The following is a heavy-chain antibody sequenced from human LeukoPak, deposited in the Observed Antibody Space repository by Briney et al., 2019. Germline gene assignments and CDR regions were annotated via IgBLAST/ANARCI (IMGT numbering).Heavy chain of an antibody. V-gene: IGHV1-69*13. D-gene: IGHD4-11*01. Sequence: SVKVSCKASGGTFSSYAISWVRQAPGQGLEWMGGIIPIFGTANYAQKFQGRVTITADESTSTAYMELSSLRSEDTAVYYCARAHYSNPLLKDYWGQGTLVTVSS. J-gene: IGHJ4*02. CDR3: ARAHYSNPLLKDY. CDR1: GGTFSSYA. CDR2: IIPIFGTA.